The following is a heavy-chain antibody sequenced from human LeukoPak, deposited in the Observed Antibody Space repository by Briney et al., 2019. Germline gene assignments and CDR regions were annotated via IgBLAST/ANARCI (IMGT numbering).Heavy chain of an antibody. D-gene: IGHD3-22*01. CDR1: GFTFSSYS. J-gene: IGHJ4*02. Sequence: GGSLRLSCAASGFTFSSYSMNWVRQAPGKGLEWVSSISSSSYIYYADSVKGRFTISRDNAKNSLYLQMNSLRAEDTAVYYCAREYYDSSGYSDYWGQGTLVTVSS. CDR2: ISSSSYI. V-gene: IGHV3-21*01. CDR3: AREYYDSSGYSDY.